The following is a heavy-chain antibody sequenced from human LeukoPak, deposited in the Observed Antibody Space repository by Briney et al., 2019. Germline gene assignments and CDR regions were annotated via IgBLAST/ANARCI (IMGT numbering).Heavy chain of an antibody. CDR1: GDSISPYF. Sequence: PSETLSLTCTVSGDSISPYFWSWIRQPPGKGLEWIGYIYYSGSTNYNPSLKSRVTMSVDTSKNQFSLKLSSVTAADTAVYYCARGGSPRFDYWGQGTLVTVSS. J-gene: IGHJ4*02. CDR3: ARGGSPRFDY. V-gene: IGHV4-59*08. CDR2: IYYSGST. D-gene: IGHD1-26*01.